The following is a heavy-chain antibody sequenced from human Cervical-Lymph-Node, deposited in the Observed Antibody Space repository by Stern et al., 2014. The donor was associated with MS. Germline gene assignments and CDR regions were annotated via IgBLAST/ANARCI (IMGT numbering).Heavy chain of an antibody. CDR3: AREGHYGADYYYYGMDV. D-gene: IGHD4-17*01. V-gene: IGHV4-61*02. J-gene: IGHJ6*02. CDR2: IYTSGST. Sequence: QLQLQESGPGLVKPSQTLSLTCTVSGGSISSGSYYWSWIRQPAGKGLEWIGRIYTSGSTNYNPSLKSRVTISVDTSKNPCHLKLSSVTAADTAVYYCAREGHYGADYYYYGMDVWGQGTTVTVSS. CDR1: GGSISSGSYY.